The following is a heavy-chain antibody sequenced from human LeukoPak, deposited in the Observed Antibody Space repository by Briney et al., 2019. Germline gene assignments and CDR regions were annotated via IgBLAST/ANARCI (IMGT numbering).Heavy chain of an antibody. Sequence: SGTLSLTCAVSGGSISSSNWWSWVRQPPGKGLEWIGEIYHSGNTNYNPSLKSRVTISVDKSKNQFSLKLSSVTAADTAVYYCASSGSNYRPFDYWGQGTLVTVSS. J-gene: IGHJ4*02. CDR3: ASSGSNYRPFDY. CDR2: IYHSGNT. CDR1: GGSISSSNW. D-gene: IGHD1-26*01. V-gene: IGHV4-4*02.